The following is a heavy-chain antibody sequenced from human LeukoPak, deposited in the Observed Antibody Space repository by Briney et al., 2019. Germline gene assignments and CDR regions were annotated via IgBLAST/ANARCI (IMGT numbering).Heavy chain of an antibody. CDR2: ISYDGSNK. CDR1: GFTFSSYG. V-gene: IGHV3-30*18. J-gene: IGHJ3*02. D-gene: IGHD2-15*01. Sequence: PGGSLRLSCAASGFTFSSYGMHWVRQAPGKGLEWVAVISYDGSNKYYADSVKGRFTISRDNSKNTLYLQMNSLRAEDTAVYYCAKVQWDIVVVVAATPSGGGAFDIWGQGTMVTVSS. CDR3: AKVQWDIVVVVAATPSGGGAFDI.